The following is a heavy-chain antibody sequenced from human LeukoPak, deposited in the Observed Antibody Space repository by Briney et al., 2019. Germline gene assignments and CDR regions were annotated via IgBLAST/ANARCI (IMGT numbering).Heavy chain of an antibody. J-gene: IGHJ4*02. CDR1: GFIFRDYY. CDR3: ARLVWSGSYYFDY. V-gene: IGHV3-11*04. CDR2: ISSSGSTI. Sequence: GGSLRLSCATSGFIFRDYYMIWIRQAPGKGLEWVSYISSSGSTIYYADSVKGRFTISRDNAKNSLYLQMNSLRAEDTAVYYCARLVWSGSYYFDYWGQGTLVTVSS. D-gene: IGHD1-26*01.